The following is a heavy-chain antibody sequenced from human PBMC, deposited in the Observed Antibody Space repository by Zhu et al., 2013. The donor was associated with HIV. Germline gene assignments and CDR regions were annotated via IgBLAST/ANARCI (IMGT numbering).Heavy chain of an antibody. CDR3: ARETRXNWNDVRFDY. V-gene: IGHV4-39*07. J-gene: IGHJ4*02. CDR2: IYYSGST. Sequence: QVQLQESGPGLVKPSETLSLTCTVSGGSISSSSYYWGWIRQPPGKGLEWIGSIYYSGSTYYNPSLKSRVTISVDTSKNQFSLKLSSVTAADTAVYYCARETRXNWNDVRFDYWGQGTLVTVSS. D-gene: IGHD1-1*01. CDR1: GGSISSSSYY.